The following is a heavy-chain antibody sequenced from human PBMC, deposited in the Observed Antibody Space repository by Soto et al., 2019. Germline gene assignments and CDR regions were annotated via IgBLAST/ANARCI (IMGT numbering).Heavy chain of an antibody. V-gene: IGHV5-10-1*01. CDR3: ARKQHCSGGSCYDDAYDI. CDR1: GYSFTSYW. CDR2: IDPSDSYT. Sequence: GESLKISCKGSGYSFTSYWISWVRQMPGKGLEWMGRIDPSDSYTNYSPSFQGHVTISADKSISTAYLQWSSLKASDTAMYYCARKQHCSGGSCYDDAYDIWGQGTMVTVSS. D-gene: IGHD2-15*01. J-gene: IGHJ3*02.